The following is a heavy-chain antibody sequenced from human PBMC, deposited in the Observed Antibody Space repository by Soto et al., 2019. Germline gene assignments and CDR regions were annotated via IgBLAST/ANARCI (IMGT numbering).Heavy chain of an antibody. CDR1: GFTFSSYA. D-gene: IGHD3-16*01. J-gene: IGHJ6*03. V-gene: IGHV3-23*01. Sequence: EVQVLESGGGLVQPGGSLRLSCAASGFTFSSYAMNWVRQSPGKGLEWVGSIRGSGSSAYYPDSVEGRFTISRDNSKNTLYLQMNSLRAEATAVYYCAKRGGDYDSRYHYYMDVWGKGTTVTVSS. CDR3: AKRGGDYDSRYHYYMDV. CDR2: IRGSGSSA.